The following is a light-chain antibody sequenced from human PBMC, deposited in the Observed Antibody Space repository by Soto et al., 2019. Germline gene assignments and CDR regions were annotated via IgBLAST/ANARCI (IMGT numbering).Light chain of an antibody. CDR3: QTWGTGSVV. CDR2: LNSDGSH. J-gene: IGLJ3*02. CDR1: SGHSNFA. V-gene: IGLV4-69*01. Sequence: QSVLTQSPSASASLGASVKLTCTLSSGHSNFAIAWHQQQPEKGPRYLMKLNSDGSHIKGDGIPDRFSGSSSGAERCLTISSLQSEDEADYYCQTWGTGSVVFGGGTKLTVL.